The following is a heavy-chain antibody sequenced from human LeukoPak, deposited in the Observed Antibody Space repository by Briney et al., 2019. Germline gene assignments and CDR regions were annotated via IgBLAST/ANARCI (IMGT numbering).Heavy chain of an antibody. CDR3: ARAPRGGCSGGSCYSRPFDY. J-gene: IGHJ4*02. CDR2: IYYSGST. D-gene: IGHD2-15*01. Sequence: SSETLSLTCTVSGGSISSYYWSWIRQPPGKGLEWIGYIYYSGSTNYNPSLKSRVTISVDTSKNQFSLKLSSVTAADTAVYYCARAPRGGCSGGSCYSRPFDYWGQGTLVTVSS. CDR1: GGSISSYY. V-gene: IGHV4-59*01.